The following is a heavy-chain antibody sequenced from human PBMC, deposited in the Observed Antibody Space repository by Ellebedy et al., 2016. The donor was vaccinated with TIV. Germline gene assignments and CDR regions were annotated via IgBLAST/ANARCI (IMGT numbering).Heavy chain of an antibody. J-gene: IGHJ4*02. CDR2: FFYTGSST. CDR3: ARHSDEWELSV. CDR1: GGSISSGGYH. V-gene: IGHV4-39*01. D-gene: IGHD1-26*01. Sequence: SETLSLTXTVSGGSISSGGYHWGWLRQPPGKGLEWIGNFFYTGSSTNYNPSLKSRVYMSIDMSKNQFSLRLSSVTASDTAVFYCARHSDEWELSVWGQGTLVTVSP.